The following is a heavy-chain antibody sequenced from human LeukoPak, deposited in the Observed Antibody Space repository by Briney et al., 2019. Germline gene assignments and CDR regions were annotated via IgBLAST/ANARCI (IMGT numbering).Heavy chain of an antibody. V-gene: IGHV3-7*03. D-gene: IGHD6-13*01. CDR2: IKQDRSEK. CDR1: GFTFSSYW. Sequence: GGSLRLSCAASGFTFSSYWMSWVRQAPGKGLEWVANIKQDRSEKYYVDSVKGRFTISRDNAKNSLYLQMNSLRAKDTAVYYCARVGVEQQLEEYYFDYWGQGTLVTVSS. J-gene: IGHJ4*02. CDR3: ARVGVEQQLEEYYFDY.